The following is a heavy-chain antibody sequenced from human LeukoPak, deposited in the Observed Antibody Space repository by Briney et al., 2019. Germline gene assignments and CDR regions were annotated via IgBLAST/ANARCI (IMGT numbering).Heavy chain of an antibody. J-gene: IGHJ4*02. V-gene: IGHV1-18*01. CDR1: GFTFTSYG. Sequence: ASVKVSCKTSGFTFTSYGITWVRQAPGQGLEWMGWISTYTSDTNFAQKFQDRVTMTTDTSTSTVYMELKSLRFDDTAVYYCARDNVVTGTFDYWGQGTLVIVSS. CDR3: ARDNVVTGTFDY. CDR2: ISTYTSDT. D-gene: IGHD2-21*02.